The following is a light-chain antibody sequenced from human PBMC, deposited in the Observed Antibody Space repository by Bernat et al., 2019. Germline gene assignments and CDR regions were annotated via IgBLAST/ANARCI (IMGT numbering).Light chain of an antibody. Sequence: QSALTQPASVSGSPGQSITISCTGTSSDVGGYNDVSWFQQHPGQAPNLMIYDVRNRPSGVSNRFSGSKSGNTASLTISGLQADDEADYYFDSYTSSNTYVFGTGTKVTVL. CDR1: SSDVGGYND. CDR2: DVR. CDR3: DSYTSSNTYV. J-gene: IGLJ1*01. V-gene: IGLV2-14*03.